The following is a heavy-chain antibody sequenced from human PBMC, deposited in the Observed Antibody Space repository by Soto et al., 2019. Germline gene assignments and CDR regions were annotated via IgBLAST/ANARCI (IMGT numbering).Heavy chain of an antibody. J-gene: IGHJ4*02. D-gene: IGHD3-9*01. CDR3: ARQIFAADY. V-gene: IGHV1-69*01. Sequence: QVQLVQSGAEVKKPGSSVKVSCEAPGGTFDHAAITWVRQAPGQGLEWVGGINPMFNSTHYAQKFRGRVTITADAVTSTAFMELRGLTSDDTAVYYCARQIFAADYWGQGTLVVVSS. CDR2: INPMFNST. CDR1: GGTFDHAA.